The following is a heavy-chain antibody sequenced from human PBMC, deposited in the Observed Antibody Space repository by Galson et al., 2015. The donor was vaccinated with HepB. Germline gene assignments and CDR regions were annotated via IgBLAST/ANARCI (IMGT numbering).Heavy chain of an antibody. D-gene: IGHD2-2*01. J-gene: IGHJ4*02. CDR2: FYRSGST. CDR1: GFTVSSKY. Sequence: SLRLSCAASGFTVSSKYMSWVRQAPGKGLEWVSLFYRSGSTYYADSAKGRFTIFRDNSKNTLYLQMNSLRAEETAAYYCAMNIVVVPAATDCWGQGTLVTVSS. V-gene: IGHV3-66*01. CDR3: AMNIVVVPAATDC.